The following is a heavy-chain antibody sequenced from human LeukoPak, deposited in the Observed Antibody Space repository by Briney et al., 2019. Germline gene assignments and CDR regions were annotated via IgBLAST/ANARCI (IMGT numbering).Heavy chain of an antibody. Sequence: PGGSLRLSCAASGFTFSSYGMHWVRQAPGKGLEWVSAISGSGGSTYYADSVKGRFTISRDNSKNTLYLQMNSLRAEDTAVYYCAKDPRWMATTTGNWFDPWGQGTLVTVSS. CDR1: GFTFSSYG. V-gene: IGHV3-23*01. J-gene: IGHJ5*02. CDR2: ISGSGGST. CDR3: AKDPRWMATTTGNWFDP. D-gene: IGHD5-24*01.